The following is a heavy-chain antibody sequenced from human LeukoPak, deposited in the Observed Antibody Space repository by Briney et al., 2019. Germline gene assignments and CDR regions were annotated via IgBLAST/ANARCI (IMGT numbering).Heavy chain of an antibody. CDR2: ISSSGSTI. J-gene: IGHJ6*02. Sequence: PGGSLRLSCAASGYTFSDYYMSWIRQAPGKGLEWVSYISSSGSTIYYADSVKGRFTISRDNAKNSLYLQMNSLRAEDTAVYYCARGAWSSGWSSLYYYGMDVWGQGTTVTVSS. CDR1: GYTFSDYY. CDR3: ARGAWSSGWSSLYYYGMDV. D-gene: IGHD6-19*01. V-gene: IGHV3-11*01.